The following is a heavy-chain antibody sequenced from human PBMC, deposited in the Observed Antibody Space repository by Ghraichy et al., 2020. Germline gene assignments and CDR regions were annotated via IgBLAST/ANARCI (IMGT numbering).Heavy chain of an antibody. J-gene: IGHJ6*02. CDR3: ARSGYPYGMDV. D-gene: IGHD5-18*01. Sequence: LSLTCAASGFAFSTYWMYWVRQVPGKGLVWVSRINTDGSTTIYADSVKGRLTISRDNAKNTLYLQMNSLRAEDAAVYYCARSGYPYGMDVWGQGTTVTVAS. V-gene: IGHV3-74*01. CDR1: GFAFSTYW. CDR2: INTDGSTT.